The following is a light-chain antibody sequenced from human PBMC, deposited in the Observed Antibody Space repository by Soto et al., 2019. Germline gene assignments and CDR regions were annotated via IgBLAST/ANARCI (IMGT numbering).Light chain of an antibody. Sequence: DIQMTQSPSSLSASVGDRVTITCRASQGISNYFAWYQQKPGKVPKLLIYAATTLQSGVPSRFSGSGSGTDFTLTISSLQPEDVATYYCHKYNSSPFTFGPGTKVDIK. CDR2: AAT. CDR3: HKYNSSPFT. V-gene: IGKV1-27*01. J-gene: IGKJ3*01. CDR1: QGISNY.